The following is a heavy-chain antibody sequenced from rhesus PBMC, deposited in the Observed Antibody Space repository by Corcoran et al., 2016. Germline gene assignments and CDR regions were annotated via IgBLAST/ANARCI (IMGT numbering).Heavy chain of an antibody. CDR2: ISGSGGST. D-gene: IGHD3-3*01. CDR1: GGSISSNY. J-gene: IGHJ4*01. V-gene: IGHV4-173*01. Sequence: QLQLPESGPGLVKHSETLALTCAVSGGSISSNYWSWIRQPPGKGLEWIGRISGSGGSTDYNPSLKSRVTISTDTSKNQFSLKLSSVTAADTAVYYCARDYNFWSGYFNFDYWGQGVLVTVSS. CDR3: ARDYNFWSGYFNFDY.